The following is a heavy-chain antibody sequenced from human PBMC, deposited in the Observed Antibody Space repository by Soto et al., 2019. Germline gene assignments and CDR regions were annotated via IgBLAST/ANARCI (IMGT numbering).Heavy chain of an antibody. Sequence: EVQLVESGGGLVQPGRSLRLSCVVSGLNFDDYAMHWVRQLPGKGLEWVAGLSWSGGTIDYADSVKGRFTISRDNAKNSLYLEMNSLRPEDTAVYYFTKEVRTNSSSYFANWGRGTRVTVS. J-gene: IGHJ4*02. CDR1: GLNFDDYA. D-gene: IGHD2-8*01. V-gene: IGHV3-9*01. CDR3: TKEVRTNSSSYFAN. CDR2: LSWSGGTI.